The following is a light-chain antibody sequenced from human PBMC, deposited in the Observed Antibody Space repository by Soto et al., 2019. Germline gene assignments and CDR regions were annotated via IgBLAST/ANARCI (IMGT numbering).Light chain of an antibody. CDR1: QSVRTN. V-gene: IGKV3-15*01. CDR3: QQYDDWLRLT. Sequence: EIVMTQSPATLSVSPGERATLSCRASQSVRTNLAWYQHKPGQSPRLLIYGASNRATGFPARFSGSGSGTEFTLTIDGLQSDDFAVYFCQQYDDWLRLTFGGGTKVEIK. J-gene: IGKJ4*01. CDR2: GAS.